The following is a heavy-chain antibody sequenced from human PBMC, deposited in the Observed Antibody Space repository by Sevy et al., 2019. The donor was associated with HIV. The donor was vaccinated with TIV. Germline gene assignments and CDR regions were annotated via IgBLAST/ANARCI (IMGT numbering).Heavy chain of an antibody. J-gene: IGHJ4*02. Sequence: SETLSLTCAVYGGSFSGYYWSWIRQPPGKGLEWIGEINHSGSTNYNPALTSRVTISVDTSKNQLSLKLSSVTAADTAVYYCARDSIGDYAFDYWGQGTLVTVSS. CDR1: GGSFSGYY. CDR3: ARDSIGDYAFDY. V-gene: IGHV4-34*01. D-gene: IGHD4-17*01. CDR2: INHSGST.